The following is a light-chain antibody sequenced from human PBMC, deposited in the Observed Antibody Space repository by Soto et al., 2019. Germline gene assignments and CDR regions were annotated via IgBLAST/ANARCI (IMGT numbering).Light chain of an antibody. CDR1: QSINSK. CDR3: QEYNHWHPIT. CDR2: GAS. J-gene: IGKJ4*01. Sequence: EIVMTQSPATLSLSPGERVTLSCRASQSINSKLAWYQQKPGQAPRLLIYGASIRATGIPARFSGSGSGTEFTLTISSLQSEDLAVYYCQEYNHWHPITFGGGTKVDIK. V-gene: IGKV3-15*01.